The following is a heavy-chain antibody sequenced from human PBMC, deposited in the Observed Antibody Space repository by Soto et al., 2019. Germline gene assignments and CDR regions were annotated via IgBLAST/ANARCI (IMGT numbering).Heavy chain of an antibody. CDR1: GYTFTSYA. J-gene: IGHJ2*01. CDR2: INAGNGNT. V-gene: IGHV1-3*01. Sequence: ASVKVSCKACGYTFTSYAMHCVRQAPGQRLEWMGWINAGNGNTKYSQKFQGRVTITRDTSASTAYMELSSLRSEDTAVYYCARGGSLYWYFDLWGRGTLVTVSS. D-gene: IGHD1-26*01. CDR3: ARGGSLYWYFDL.